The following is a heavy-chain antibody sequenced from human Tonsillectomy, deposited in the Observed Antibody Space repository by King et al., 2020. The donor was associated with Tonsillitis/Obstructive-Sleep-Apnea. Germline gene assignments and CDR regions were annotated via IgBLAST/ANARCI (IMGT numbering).Heavy chain of an antibody. D-gene: IGHD2-15*01. CDR3: ARPAAAPCSDMDV. Sequence: VQLVESGAEVKKPGESLRISCKGSGYIFTNYWISWVRQMPGKGLEWMGRIAPSDSYTNYSPSFQGHVTISPDKSISTAYLQWSSLGASDTAIYYCARPAAAPCSDMDVWGKGTTVTVSS. J-gene: IGHJ6*03. CDR1: GYIFTNYW. CDR2: IAPSDSYT. V-gene: IGHV5-10-1*01.